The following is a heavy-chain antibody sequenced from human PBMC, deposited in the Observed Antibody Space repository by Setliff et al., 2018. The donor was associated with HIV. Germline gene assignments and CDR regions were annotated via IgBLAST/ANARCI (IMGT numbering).Heavy chain of an antibody. CDR2: IYSGGST. CDR1: GFTVSSNY. Sequence: PGESLKISCAASGFTVSSNYMGWVRQAPGKGLEWVSVIYSGGSTYYTDSVKGRLTISRDNSKTTLYLQMNSLRAEDTAVYYCARDFAEGALWGQGTLVTVSS. CDR3: ARDFAEGAL. J-gene: IGHJ4*02. D-gene: IGHD1-26*01. V-gene: IGHV3-66*01.